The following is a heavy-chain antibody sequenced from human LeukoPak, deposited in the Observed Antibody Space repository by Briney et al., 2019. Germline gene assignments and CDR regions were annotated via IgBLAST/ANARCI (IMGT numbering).Heavy chain of an antibody. CDR2: IKSKTDGGTT. CDR3: ARNYYGSGSSLTGY. V-gene: IGHV3-15*01. Sequence: GGSLRLSCAASGFTFSNAWMSWVRQAQGKGMEWVGRIKSKTDGGTTDYAAPVKGRFTIRRDDSKNTPYLQMNSLRAEDTAVYYCARNYYGSGSSLTGYWGQGALVTVSS. D-gene: IGHD3-10*01. CDR1: GFTFSNAW. J-gene: IGHJ4*02.